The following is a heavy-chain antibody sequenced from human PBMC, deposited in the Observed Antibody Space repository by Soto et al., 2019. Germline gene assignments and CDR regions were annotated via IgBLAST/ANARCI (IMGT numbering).Heavy chain of an antibody. CDR2: IGTAGDT. J-gene: IGHJ4*02. Sequence: PGGSLRLSCASSGFTFSSYDMHWVRQATGKGLEWVSAIGTAGDTYYPGSVKGRFTISRENAKNSLYLQMNSLRAGDTAVYYCARGLAVAGTGLSVDYWGQGTLVTVSS. D-gene: IGHD6-19*01. V-gene: IGHV3-13*04. CDR1: GFTFSSYD. CDR3: ARGLAVAGTGLSVDY.